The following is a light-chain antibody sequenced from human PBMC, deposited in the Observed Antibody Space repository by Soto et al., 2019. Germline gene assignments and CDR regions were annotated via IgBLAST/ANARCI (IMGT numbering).Light chain of an antibody. CDR3: QQYGSYSRT. V-gene: IGKV1-5*03. Sequence: DIQMTQSPSTLPASVGDRVTITCRASQSISSWLAWYQQKPGKAPKLLLYKASSLESGVPSRFSGSGSGTEFTLTISSLQPEDVATYYCQQYGSYSRTFGQGTKVEIK. J-gene: IGKJ1*01. CDR2: KAS. CDR1: QSISSW.